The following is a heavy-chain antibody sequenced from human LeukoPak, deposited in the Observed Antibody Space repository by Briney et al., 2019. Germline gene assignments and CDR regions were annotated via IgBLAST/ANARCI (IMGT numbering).Heavy chain of an antibody. V-gene: IGHV1-3*01. CDR1: GYTFTSYA. CDR2: INAGNGNT. Sequence: ASVKVSCKASGYTFTSYAMHWVRQAPGRRPEWMGWINAGNGNTKYSQKFQGRVTITRDTSASTAYMELSSLRPGDTAVYYCARVQSAYCSSSSCYGGYFDYWGQGTLVTVSS. D-gene: IGHD2-2*01. J-gene: IGHJ4*02. CDR3: ARVQSAYCSSSSCYGGYFDY.